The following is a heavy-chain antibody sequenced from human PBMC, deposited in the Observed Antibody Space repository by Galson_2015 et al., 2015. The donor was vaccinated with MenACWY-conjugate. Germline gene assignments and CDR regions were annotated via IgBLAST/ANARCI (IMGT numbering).Heavy chain of an antibody. V-gene: IGHV3-23*01. CDR2: ISGVGTA. CDR1: GFTVDKYG. Sequence: SLRLSCAASGFTVDKYGMAWVRQAPGKGLEWVSAISGVGTAYCAGSVKGRFTISRDNSKNTMNLQMNSLRTEDTAVYYCARGAFSSGGASYWGLDQWGQGTLVTVSS. CDR3: ARGAFSSGGASYWGLDQ. J-gene: IGHJ4*02. D-gene: IGHD2-15*01.